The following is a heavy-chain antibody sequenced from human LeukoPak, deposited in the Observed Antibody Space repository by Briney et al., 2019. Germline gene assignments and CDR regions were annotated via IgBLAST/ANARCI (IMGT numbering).Heavy chain of an antibody. CDR2: FYPGDSDT. CDR1: GYRFDTNW. CDR3: ARGAHGSGFDI. Sequence: GESLKISCKGFGYRFDTNWIGWVRQLPGKGLGWMGIFYPGDSDTRYSPSFEGQVTISAGTSIPTAYLQGSSQEASDTGMYDCARGAHGSGFDIWGEGTMVTVSP. J-gene: IGHJ3*02. V-gene: IGHV5-51*01. D-gene: IGHD1-26*01.